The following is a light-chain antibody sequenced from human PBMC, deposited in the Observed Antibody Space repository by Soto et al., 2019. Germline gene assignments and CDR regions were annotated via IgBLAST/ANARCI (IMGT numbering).Light chain of an antibody. CDR1: RSDVGGYNY. J-gene: IGLJ2*01. V-gene: IGLV2-11*01. Sequence: QSVLTQPRSVSGSPGQSVTISCTGTRSDVGGYNYVSWYQQHPGKAPKLMIYDVSKRPSGVPDRFSGYKSGNTASLTISGLQAEDEADYYCCSYACSYTLVFGGGTKVTVL. CDR3: CSYACSYTLV. CDR2: DVS.